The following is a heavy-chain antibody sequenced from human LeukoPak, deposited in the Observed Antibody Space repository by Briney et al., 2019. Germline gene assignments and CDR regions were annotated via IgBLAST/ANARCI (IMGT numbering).Heavy chain of an antibody. Sequence: SETLSLTCTVSGGSISSSSYYWGWIRQPPGQGLEWIGNIFYSGTTYYNPSLMSRVTISVDTSKNQFSLKMRSVTAANTAVYYCARVLRGGTYYFAYWGQGTLVTVSS. D-gene: IGHD2-15*01. V-gene: IGHV4-39*01. CDR2: IFYSGTT. CDR3: ARVLRGGTYYFAY. J-gene: IGHJ4*02. CDR1: GGSISSSSYY.